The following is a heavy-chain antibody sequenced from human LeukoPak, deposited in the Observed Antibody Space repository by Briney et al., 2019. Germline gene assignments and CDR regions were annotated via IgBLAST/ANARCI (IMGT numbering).Heavy chain of an antibody. Sequence: TGGSLRLSCTASGLTFGDYAMSWVRQAPGKGLGWVGFIRSKAYGGTTEYAASVKGRFTISRDDSKSIAYLQMNSLKTEDTAVYYCTRAPVKSADDYWGQGTLVTVSS. CDR1: GLTFGDYA. J-gene: IGHJ4*02. CDR2: IRSKAYGGTT. V-gene: IGHV3-49*04. CDR3: TRAPVKSADDY.